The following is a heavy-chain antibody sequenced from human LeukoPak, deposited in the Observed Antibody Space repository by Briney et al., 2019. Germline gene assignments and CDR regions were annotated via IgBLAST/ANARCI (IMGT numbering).Heavy chain of an antibody. D-gene: IGHD4-23*01. CDR3: ARARMIYGGNSGASWFDP. CDR1: GYTFTGYY. Sequence: ASVKVSRKASGYTFTGYYMHWVRQAPGQGLEWMGRINPNSGGTNYAQKFQGRVTMTRDTSISTAYMELSRLRSDDTAVYYWARARMIYGGNSGASWFDPWGQGTLVTVSS. J-gene: IGHJ5*02. V-gene: IGHV1-2*06. CDR2: INPNSGGT.